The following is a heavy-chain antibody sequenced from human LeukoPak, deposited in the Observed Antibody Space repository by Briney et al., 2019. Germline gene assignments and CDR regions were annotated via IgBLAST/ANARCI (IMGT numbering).Heavy chain of an antibody. J-gene: IGHJ3*02. V-gene: IGHV4-34*01. Sequence: PSETLSLTCAVYGGSFSGYYWSWIRQPPGKGLEWIGEINHSGSTNYNPSLKSRVTISVYTSKNQFSLKLSSVTAADTAVYYCARGMDAFDIWGQGTMVTVSS. D-gene: IGHD3/OR15-3a*01. CDR2: INHSGST. CDR1: GGSFSGYY. CDR3: ARGMDAFDI.